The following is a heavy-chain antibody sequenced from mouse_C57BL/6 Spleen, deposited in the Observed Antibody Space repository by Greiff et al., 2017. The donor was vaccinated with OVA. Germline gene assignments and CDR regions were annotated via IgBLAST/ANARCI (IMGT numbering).Heavy chain of an antibody. CDR1: GYTFTSYW. CDR3: AFYGSSRYWYFDV. V-gene: IGHV1-55*01. D-gene: IGHD1-1*01. CDR2: IYPGSGST. J-gene: IGHJ1*03. Sequence: QVHVKQPGAELVKPGASVKMSCKASGYTFTSYWITWVKQRPGQGLEWIGDIYPGSGSTNYNEKFKSKATLTVDTSSSTAYMQLSSLTSEDSAVYYCAFYGSSRYWYFDVWGTGTTVTVSS.